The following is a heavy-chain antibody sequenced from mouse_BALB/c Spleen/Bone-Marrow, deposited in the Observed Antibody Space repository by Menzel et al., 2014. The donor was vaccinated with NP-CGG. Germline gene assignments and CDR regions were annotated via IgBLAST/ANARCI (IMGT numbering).Heavy chain of an antibody. J-gene: IGHJ4*01. CDR1: GYTFTDYY. CDR3: AGAASLDY. CDR2: IYPGSGNT. Sequence: VQLQQSGAELARPGASVKLSCKASGYTFTDYYVSWVKQRTGQGLEWIGEIYPGSGNTYYNEKFKGKATLTADRSSSTAYMQLSSLTSEDSAVYFCAGAASLDYWGQGTSVTVSS. V-gene: IGHV1-77*01.